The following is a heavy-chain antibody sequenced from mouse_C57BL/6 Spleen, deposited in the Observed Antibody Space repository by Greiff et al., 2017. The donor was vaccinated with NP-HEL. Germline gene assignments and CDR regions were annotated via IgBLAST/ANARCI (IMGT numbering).Heavy chain of an antibody. D-gene: IGHD4-1*01. V-gene: IGHV1-80*01. J-gene: IGHJ2*01. CDR2: IYPGDGDT. CDR3: ARSELGREDFDY. Sequence: QVQLQQSGAELVKPGASVKISCKASGYAFSSYWMNWVKQRPGKGLEWIGQIYPGDGDTNYNGKFKGKATLTADKSSSTAYMQLSSLTSEDSAVYFCARSELGREDFDYWGQGTTLTVSS. CDR1: GYAFSSYW.